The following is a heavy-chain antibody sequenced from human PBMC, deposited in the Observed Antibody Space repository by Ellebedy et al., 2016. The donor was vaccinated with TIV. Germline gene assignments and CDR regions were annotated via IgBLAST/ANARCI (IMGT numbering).Heavy chain of an antibody. Sequence: MPSETLSLTCAVYGGSFSGYSWSWIRQSPGKGLAWIGEINHSGSTNYNPFLKSRVTISVDTSKNQFSLKLSSVTAADTAVYYCARQGHSSGWYVGEYYFDYWGQGTLVTVSS. D-gene: IGHD6-19*01. CDR2: INHSGST. CDR1: GGSFSGYS. J-gene: IGHJ4*02. CDR3: ARQGHSSGWYVGEYYFDY. V-gene: IGHV4-34*01.